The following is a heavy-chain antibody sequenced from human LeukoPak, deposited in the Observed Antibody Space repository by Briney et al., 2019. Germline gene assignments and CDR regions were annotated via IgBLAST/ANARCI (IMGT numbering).Heavy chain of an antibody. CDR3: ARDQYISSFRYYGMDV. CDR2: IDNSGTT. CDR1: GGSISISGYY. Sequence: SETLSLTCTVSGGSISISGYYWTWIRQHPGKGLEWVGYIDNSGTTYYNPSLKSRVTISADTSKNQFSLRLSSVTAADTAVYYCARDQYISSFRYYGMDVWGQGTTVTV. D-gene: IGHD6-13*01. V-gene: IGHV4-31*03. J-gene: IGHJ6*02.